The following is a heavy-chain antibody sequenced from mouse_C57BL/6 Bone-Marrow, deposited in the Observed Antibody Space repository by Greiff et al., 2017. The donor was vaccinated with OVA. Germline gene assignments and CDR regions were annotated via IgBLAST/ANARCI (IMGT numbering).Heavy chain of an antibody. CDR2: ISSGSSTI. CDR3: APTGTGGFAY. V-gene: IGHV5-17*01. D-gene: IGHD4-1*02. J-gene: IGHJ3*01. Sequence: EVQVVESGGGLVKPGGSLKLSCAASGFTFSDYGMHWVRQAPEKGLEWVAYISSGSSTIYYADTVKGRFTISRDNAKNTLFLQMTSLGSEDTAMYYCAPTGTGGFAYWGQGTLVTVS. CDR1: GFTFSDYG.